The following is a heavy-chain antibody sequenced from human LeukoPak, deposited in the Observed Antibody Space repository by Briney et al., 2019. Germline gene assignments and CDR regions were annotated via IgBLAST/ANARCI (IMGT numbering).Heavy chain of an antibody. D-gene: IGHD6-19*01. V-gene: IGHV4-59*08. CDR1: GASISDYY. CDR2: IFYRGNT. J-gene: IGHJ5*02. Sequence: PSETLSLTCTVPGASISDYYWSWIRQPPEKGLEWIGYIFYRGNTNYNPSLKSRVTMSLDTSKNQFSLKLKSVTAADTAVYYCARRAGSWWFDPWGQGTLVTVSS. CDR3: ARRAGSWWFDP.